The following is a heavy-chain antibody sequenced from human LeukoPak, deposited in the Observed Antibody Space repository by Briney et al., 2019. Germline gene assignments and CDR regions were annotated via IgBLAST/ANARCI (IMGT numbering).Heavy chain of an antibody. CDR1: GLTFDGYA. V-gene: IGHV3-9*01. Sequence: GGSLRLSCAASGLTFDGYAMHWVRQAPGKGLEWVSGISWNSGNIGYADSVKGRFTISRDNAKNSLYLQMNSLRAEDTALYHCVRVLSGSWDWFDPWGQGTLVTVSS. CDR3: VRVLSGSWDWFDP. D-gene: IGHD3-22*01. CDR2: ISWNSGNI. J-gene: IGHJ5*02.